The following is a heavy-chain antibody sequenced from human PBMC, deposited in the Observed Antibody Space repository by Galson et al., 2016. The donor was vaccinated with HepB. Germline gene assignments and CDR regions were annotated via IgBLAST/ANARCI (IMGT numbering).Heavy chain of an antibody. V-gene: IGHV3-21*06. D-gene: IGHD6-19*01. Sequence: SLRLSCAASGFTFSSYSMNWVRQTPGKGLEWDSSISRSGNYVQYGDSVKGRFTISSDNAQNSLFLQMNSLRAGATAVYYGVRDRQWLGRGEYYFDDWGQGTLVTVSS. CDR2: ISRSGNYV. CDR3: VRDRQWLGRGEYYFDD. J-gene: IGHJ4*02. CDR1: GFTFSSYS.